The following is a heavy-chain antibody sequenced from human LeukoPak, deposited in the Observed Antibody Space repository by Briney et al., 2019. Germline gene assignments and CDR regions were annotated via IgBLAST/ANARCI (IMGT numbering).Heavy chain of an antibody. CDR3: AREVFKSSPQYDSQ. J-gene: IGHJ1*01. CDR1: GASISRSY. Sequence: SETLSLTCTVSGASISRSYWSWIRQFPGKELQWIGYIYSAKTTIYNPSLNNRATISADTSNNRVSLHLTSVTAADTAVYFCAREVFKSSPQYDSQWGQGTLVTVTS. D-gene: IGHD3-22*01. CDR2: IYSAKTT. V-gene: IGHV4-4*08.